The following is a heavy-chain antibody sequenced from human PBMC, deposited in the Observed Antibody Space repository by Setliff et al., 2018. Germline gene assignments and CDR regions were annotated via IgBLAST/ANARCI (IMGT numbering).Heavy chain of an antibody. CDR1: GGSISHHY. V-gene: IGHV4-59*11. D-gene: IGHD3-10*01. Sequence: SESLSLTCTVSGGSISHHYWSWIRQPPGKGLEWVGYMYNSGNTNYNPSLRRRVAISVDKSKNQFSLKLSSVTAADTAVYYCARALLWFGEGMDVWGKGTTVTVSS. CDR2: MYNSGNT. CDR3: ARALLWFGEGMDV. J-gene: IGHJ6*03.